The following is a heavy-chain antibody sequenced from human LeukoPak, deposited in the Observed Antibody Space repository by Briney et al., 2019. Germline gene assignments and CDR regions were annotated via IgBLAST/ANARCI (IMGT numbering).Heavy chain of an antibody. CDR2: IYTSGST. Sequence: SETLSLACTVSGGSISSYYWSWIRQPPGKGLEWIGYIYTSGSTNYNPSLKSRVTISVDTSKNQFSLKLSSVTAADTAVYYCAGRRGYDYYFDYWGQGTLVTVSS. J-gene: IGHJ4*02. D-gene: IGHD5-12*01. CDR3: AGRRGYDYYFDY. CDR1: GGSISSYY. V-gene: IGHV4-4*09.